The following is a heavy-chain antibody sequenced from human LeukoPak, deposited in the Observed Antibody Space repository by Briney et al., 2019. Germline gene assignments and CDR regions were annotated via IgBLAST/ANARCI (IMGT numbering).Heavy chain of an antibody. CDR3: ARDSGGFLEWFSSYYYYGMDV. J-gene: IGHJ6*02. V-gene: IGHV1-18*01. CDR2: ISAYNGNT. CDR1: GYTFTSYG. D-gene: IGHD3-3*01. Sequence: ASVTVSCKASGYTFTSYGISWVRQAPGQGLEWMGWISAYNGNTNYAQKLQGRVTMTTDTSTSTAYMELRSLRSDDTAVYYCARDSGGFLEWFSSYYYYGMDVWGQGTTVTVSS.